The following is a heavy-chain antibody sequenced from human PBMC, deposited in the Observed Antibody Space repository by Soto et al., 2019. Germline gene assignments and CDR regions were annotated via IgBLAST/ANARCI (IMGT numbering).Heavy chain of an antibody. V-gene: IGHV3-23*04. CDR2: LSGSGYST. J-gene: IGHJ6*02. CDR3: AKDHAVYSGYDYYYGMDV. Sequence: EVQLVESGGGLVQPGRSLRLSCTASGIKFGDYAMSWVRQAPGKGLEWVSSLSGSGYSTYYADSVKGRFTISRDNSKNTLYLQMSSLKAEDTAIYYCAKDHAVYSGYDYYYGMDVWGQGTTVTVSS. CDR1: GIKFGDYA. D-gene: IGHD5-12*01.